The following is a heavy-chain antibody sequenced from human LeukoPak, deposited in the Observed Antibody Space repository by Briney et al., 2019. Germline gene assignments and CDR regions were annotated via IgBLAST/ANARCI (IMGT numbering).Heavy chain of an antibody. CDR1: GYTFTGYY. D-gene: IGHD3-3*01. CDR2: NNPNTGGT. V-gene: IGHV1-2*02. J-gene: IGHJ4*02. CDR3: AVGHGENYDFWSGNSGGSLFDY. Sequence: SVKVSYKACGYTFTGYYMHWVRQDPRQGLEWMGWNNPNTGGTNNARNSHGRVPKTRDTSTSTAYMEQSRLKPDDMTVYYCAVGHGENYDFWSGNSGGSLFDYWGQGTLVTVSS.